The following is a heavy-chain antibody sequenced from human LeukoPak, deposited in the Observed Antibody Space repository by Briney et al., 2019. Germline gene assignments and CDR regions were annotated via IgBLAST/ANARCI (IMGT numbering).Heavy chain of an antibody. J-gene: IGHJ2*01. Sequence: PSETLSLTCAVSGGSISTSNWWSWVRQPPGKGLEWIGEIYHSGSTNYNSSLKSRVTISVDKSKNQFSLKLSSVTAADTAVYYCARADSSGYYSDFWYFDLWGRGTLVTVSS. CDR3: ARADSSGYYSDFWYFDL. CDR1: GGSISTSNW. CDR2: IYHSGST. V-gene: IGHV4-4*02. D-gene: IGHD3-22*01.